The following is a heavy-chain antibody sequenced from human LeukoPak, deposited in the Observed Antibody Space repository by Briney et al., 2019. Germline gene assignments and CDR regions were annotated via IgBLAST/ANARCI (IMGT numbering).Heavy chain of an antibody. CDR2: IYYSGST. Sequence: SETLSLTCTVSGGSISSSTYYWGWIRRPPGKGLEWIGSIYYSGSTYYNPSLKSRVTVSVDTSKNQFFLKLSSVTAADTAVYYCVRGSTLRHYQYWGQGTLVTVSS. CDR3: VRGSTLRHYQY. J-gene: IGHJ4*02. CDR1: GGSISSSTYY. V-gene: IGHV4-39*01. D-gene: IGHD3-16*01.